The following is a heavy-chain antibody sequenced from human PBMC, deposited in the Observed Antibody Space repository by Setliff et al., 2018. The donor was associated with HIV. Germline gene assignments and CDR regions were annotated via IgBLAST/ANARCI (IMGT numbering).Heavy chain of an antibody. CDR3: ARGMNAVRYFDWLDAFDI. Sequence: ASVKVSCKTSGYTFIHYDIHWMRQAPGERLEWLGWINTDTGNTKYSQKFQDRLTFTRDTSALTADMELSSLGSEDTAVYFCARGMNAVRYFDWLDAFDIWGQGTMVTVSS. D-gene: IGHD3-9*01. CDR1: GYTFIHYD. J-gene: IGHJ3*02. V-gene: IGHV1-3*04. CDR2: INTDTGNT.